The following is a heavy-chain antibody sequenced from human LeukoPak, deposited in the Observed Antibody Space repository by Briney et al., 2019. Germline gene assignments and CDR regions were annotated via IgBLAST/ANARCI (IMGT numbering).Heavy chain of an antibody. Sequence: GGSLRLSCAASGFTFSGYSMNWVRQAPGKGLEWVSSISSSSSYIYYADSVKGRFTISRDNAKNSLYLQMNSLRAEDTAVYYCARDRQLVLDYWGQGTLVTVSS. J-gene: IGHJ4*02. V-gene: IGHV3-21*01. CDR3: ARDRQLVLDY. D-gene: IGHD6-13*01. CDR2: ISSSSSYI. CDR1: GFTFSGYS.